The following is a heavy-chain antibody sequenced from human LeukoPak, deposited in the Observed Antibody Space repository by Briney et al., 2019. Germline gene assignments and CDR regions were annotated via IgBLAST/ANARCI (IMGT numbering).Heavy chain of an antibody. Sequence: SETLSLTCAVYGGSFSGYYWSWIRQPPGKGLERIGEINHSGSTNYNPSLKSRVTISVDTSKNQFSLKPSSVTAADTAVYYCARVSETGTPKPNYFDYWGQGTLVTVSS. CDR2: INHSGST. CDR3: ARVSETGTPKPNYFDY. J-gene: IGHJ4*02. CDR1: GGSFSGYY. V-gene: IGHV4-34*01. D-gene: IGHD1-1*01.